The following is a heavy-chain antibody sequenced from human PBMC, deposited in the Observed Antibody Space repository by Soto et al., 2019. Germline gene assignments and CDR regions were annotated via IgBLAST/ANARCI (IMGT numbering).Heavy chain of an antibody. Sequence: GGSLRLSSEASGFTFSSYDMSWVRQAPGKGLEWVSAISGSDNSTYYADSVKGRFTISRDNSKNTLYLQMSSLRADDTAVYYCAPMGVWGQGTTVTVSS. CDR1: GFTFSSYD. CDR3: APMGV. CDR2: ISGSDNST. V-gene: IGHV3-23*01. J-gene: IGHJ6*02.